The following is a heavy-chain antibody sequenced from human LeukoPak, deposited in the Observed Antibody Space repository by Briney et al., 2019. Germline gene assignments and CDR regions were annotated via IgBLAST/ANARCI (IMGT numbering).Heavy chain of an antibody. J-gene: IGHJ5*02. CDR3: ARGGYCSGGSCYATNWFDP. CDR1: GGTISSSNW. CDR2: IYHSGST. Sequence: SGTLSLTCAVSGGTISSSNWWSWVRQPPGKGLEWIGEIYHSGSTNYNPSLKSRVTISVDKSKNQFSLKLSSVTAADTAVYYCARGGYCSGGSCYATNWFDPWGQGTLVTVSS. D-gene: IGHD2-15*01. V-gene: IGHV4-4*02.